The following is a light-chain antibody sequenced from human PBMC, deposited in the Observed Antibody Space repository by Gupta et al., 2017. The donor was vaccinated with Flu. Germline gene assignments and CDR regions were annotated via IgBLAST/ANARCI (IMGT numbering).Light chain of an antibody. CDR1: QSINTY. Sequence: SSSSASVGDRVIITCRASQSINTYLNWYQKKRGEATKLLVYRASSLQSGVPSRFSGSGSGTDFTLTISSLQPEDCASYFCQQSYSTPLLTFGPWTKVGIK. J-gene: IGKJ3*01. V-gene: IGKV1-39*01. CDR2: RAS. CDR3: QQSYSTPLLT.